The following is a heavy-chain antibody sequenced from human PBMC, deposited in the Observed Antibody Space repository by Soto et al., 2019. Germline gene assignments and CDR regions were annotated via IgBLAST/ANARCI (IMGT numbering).Heavy chain of an antibody. V-gene: IGHV4-4*02. CDR1: GGSFTSNNW. Sequence: SETLSLTCAVSGGSFTSNNWWTWVRQPPGQGLEWIGENYRTGSTNYNPSLKSRVTISLDKSENQFSLKVTSLTAADTAVYYCARTTGRHLDFWGQGILVTVSS. CDR3: ARTTGRHLDF. D-gene: IGHD4-4*01. CDR2: NYRTGST. J-gene: IGHJ4*02.